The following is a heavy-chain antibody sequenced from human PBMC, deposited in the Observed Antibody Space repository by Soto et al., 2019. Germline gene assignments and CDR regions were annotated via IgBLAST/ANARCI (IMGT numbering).Heavy chain of an antibody. V-gene: IGHV4-39*01. D-gene: IGHD3-10*01. CDR1: GGSISSSSYY. J-gene: IGHJ6*03. Sequence: SETLSLTCTVSGGSISSSSYYWGWIRQPPGKGLEWIGSIYYSGSTYYNPSLKSRVTISVDTSKNQFSLKLSSVTAADTAVYYCARQRGKTPPYYYYMDVWGKGTTVTVSS. CDR3: ARQRGKTPPYYYYMDV. CDR2: IYYSGST.